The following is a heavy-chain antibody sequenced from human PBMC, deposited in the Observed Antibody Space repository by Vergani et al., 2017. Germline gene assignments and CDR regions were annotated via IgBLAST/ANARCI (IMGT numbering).Heavy chain of an antibody. J-gene: IGHJ6*02. CDR1: GYTFTSYD. Sequence: QVQLVQSGAEVKTPGASVKVSCKASGYTFTSYDINWVRQATGQGLEWMGWMNPNSGNTGYAQKVQGRVTMTRNTSISTAYMELSSLRSEDTAVYYCARTRPKQWLVNDYGMDVWGQGTTVTVSS. D-gene: IGHD6-19*01. CDR3: ARTRPKQWLVNDYGMDV. V-gene: IGHV1-8*01. CDR2: MNPNSGNT.